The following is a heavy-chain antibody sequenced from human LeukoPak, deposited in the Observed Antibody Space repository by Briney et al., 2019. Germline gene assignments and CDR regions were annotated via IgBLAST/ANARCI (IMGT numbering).Heavy chain of an antibody. CDR1: GYTFSTFF. J-gene: IGHJ4*02. CDR3: VRQEGVGAAIDC. Sequence: GESLKISCKTSGYTFSTFFISWVRQMPGKGLEWMGIIYPGASDTRYSPSFQGQVTISADKAANTAYLQWNSLKASDSAMYYCVRQEGVGAAIDCWDQGTLVTVSS. CDR2: IYPGASDT. V-gene: IGHV5-51*01. D-gene: IGHD1-26*01.